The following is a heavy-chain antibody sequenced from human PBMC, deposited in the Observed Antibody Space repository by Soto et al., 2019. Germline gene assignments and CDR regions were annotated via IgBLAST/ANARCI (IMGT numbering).Heavy chain of an antibody. Sequence: QVKLEESGGGVVQPGRSRRLSCIVSGFNFRSYGMHWVRQSPGKGPEWVASIWSDGSEEFYSDAVKGLFFISRDNSKNTVYLYMTSLKGEDTAVYFCARGSTVVPRFEYWGRGTLVTVS. V-gene: IGHV3-33*01. D-gene: IGHD2-2*01. CDR3: ARGSTVVPRFEY. CDR2: IWSDGSEE. CDR1: GFNFRSYG. J-gene: IGHJ4*02.